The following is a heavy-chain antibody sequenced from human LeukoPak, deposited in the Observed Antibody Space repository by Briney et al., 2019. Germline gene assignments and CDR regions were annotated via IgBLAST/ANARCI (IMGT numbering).Heavy chain of an antibody. CDR1: GGSFSGYY. Sequence: PSETLSLTCAVYGGSFSGYYWSWIRQPPGKGLEWIGEINHSGSTNYNPSLKSRVTISVDTSKNQFSLKLSSVTAADTAVYYCARGVSRGYRSPYYFDYWGQGTLVTVSS. J-gene: IGHJ4*02. V-gene: IGHV4-34*01. CDR3: ARGVSRGYRSPYYFDY. CDR2: INHSGST. D-gene: IGHD5-18*01.